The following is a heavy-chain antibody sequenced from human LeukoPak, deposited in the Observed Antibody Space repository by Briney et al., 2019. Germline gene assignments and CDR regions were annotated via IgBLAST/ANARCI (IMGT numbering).Heavy chain of an antibody. Sequence: PGGSLRLSCAASGFTFSSYAMSWVRQAPGKGLEWVAVISYDGSNKYYADSVKGRFTISRDNSKNTLYLQMNSLRAEDTAVYYCARRAGRWYDFWSGYYVAENYYYMDVWGKGTTVTVSS. CDR1: GFTFSSYA. CDR2: ISYDGSNK. V-gene: IGHV3-30*01. CDR3: ARRAGRWYDFWSGYYVAENYYYMDV. D-gene: IGHD3-3*01. J-gene: IGHJ6*03.